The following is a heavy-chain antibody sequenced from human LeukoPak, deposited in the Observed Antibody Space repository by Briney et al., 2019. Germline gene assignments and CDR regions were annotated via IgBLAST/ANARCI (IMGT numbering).Heavy chain of an antibody. J-gene: IGHJ4*02. CDR3: AKGLFSAFDKYLDS. D-gene: IGHD5-12*01. Sequence: GGSLRLSCAASGFDFESYTMTWVRQAPGKGLEWVSLISATSSDINYAESVRGRFTITRDNAKNSLFLQMDSLRVEDTAIYYCAKGLFSAFDKYLDSWGQGTLVTVSS. CDR1: GFDFESYT. CDR2: ISATSSDI. V-gene: IGHV3-21*04.